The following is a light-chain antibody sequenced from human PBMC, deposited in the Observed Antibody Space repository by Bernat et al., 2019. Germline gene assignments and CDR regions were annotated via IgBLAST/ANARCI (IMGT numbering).Light chain of an antibody. CDR1: QSVSSSY. Sequence: DIVLTQSPGTLSLSPGETATLSCRASQSVSSSYLAWYQQKPGQAPRLFMYATSSSANGISDRLSGSVSVTDFTHTISRMESEDFAVYYYQVNGNSRRAYTFGQGTKLEIQ. V-gene: IGKV3-20*01. J-gene: IGKJ2*01. CDR3: QVNGNSRRAYT. CDR2: ATS.